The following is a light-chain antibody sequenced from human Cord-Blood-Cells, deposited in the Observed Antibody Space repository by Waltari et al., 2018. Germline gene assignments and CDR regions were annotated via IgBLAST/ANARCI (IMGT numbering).Light chain of an antibody. CDR1: SSAVGGYNY. J-gene: IGLJ3*02. Sequence: QSALTQPPSASGSPGQSVTISCPGTSSAVGGYNYVSWYQQHPGKAPNLMIYEVSKRPSGVPDRFSGSKSGNTASLTVSGLQAEDEADYYCSSYAGSNTWVFGGGTKLTVL. V-gene: IGLV2-8*01. CDR2: EVS. CDR3: SSYAGSNTWV.